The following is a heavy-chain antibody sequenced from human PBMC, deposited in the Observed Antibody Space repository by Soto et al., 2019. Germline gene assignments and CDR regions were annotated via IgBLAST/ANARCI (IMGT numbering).Heavy chain of an antibody. Sequence: PGESLKISCKGSGYSFTSYWISWVRQMPGKGLEWTGRIDPSDSYTNYSPSFQGHVTISADKSISTAYLQWSSLKASDTAMYYCARRKVDTAMVLNYYYGMDVWGQGTTVTVSS. D-gene: IGHD5-18*01. CDR1: GYSFTSYW. CDR3: ARRKVDTAMVLNYYYGMDV. J-gene: IGHJ6*02. CDR2: IDPSDSYT. V-gene: IGHV5-10-1*01.